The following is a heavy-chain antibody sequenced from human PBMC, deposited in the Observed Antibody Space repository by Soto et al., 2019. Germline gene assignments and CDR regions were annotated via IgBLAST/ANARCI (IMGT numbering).Heavy chain of an antibody. CDR2: IYNSVSI. J-gene: IGHJ4*02. CDR3: ARGSHVDKVDY. Sequence: QVQLQESGPGLVEPSQTLSLTCTVSGGSVSSGGYFWSWIRQPPGKGLEWIGHIYNSVSIYGNPSLKSRLTISVDTSKNQFSLKLNSVTAADTAVYFCARGSHVDKVDYWGQGTLVTVSS. V-gene: IGHV4-30-4*01. CDR1: GGSVSSGGYF. D-gene: IGHD2-21*01.